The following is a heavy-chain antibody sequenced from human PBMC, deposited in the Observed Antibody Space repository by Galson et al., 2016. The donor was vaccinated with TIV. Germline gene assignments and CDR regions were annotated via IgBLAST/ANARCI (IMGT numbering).Heavy chain of an antibody. CDR3: ARKDSSVHGDLRGAFDV. J-gene: IGHJ3*01. Sequence: SLRLSCAVSGFTVSSYHMSWVRQAPGKGLEWMSVIYTGGSAYYPDSVKGRFTTSRDDSKNTLHLQMNSLTVEDTAVYYCARKDSSVHGDLRGAFDVWGQGTMVIVSS. V-gene: IGHV3-53*01. D-gene: IGHD4-17*01. CDR2: IYTGGSA. CDR1: GFTVSSYH.